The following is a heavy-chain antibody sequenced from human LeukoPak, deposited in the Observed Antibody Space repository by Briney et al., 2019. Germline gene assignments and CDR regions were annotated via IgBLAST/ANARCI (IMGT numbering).Heavy chain of an antibody. V-gene: IGHV4-39*01. CDR1: GGSISSSSYY. CDR3: ARLYSGYESFDY. D-gene: IGHD5-12*01. Sequence: SETLSLTCTVSGGSISSSSYYWGWIRQPPGKGQEWIGSIYYNGSTYYNPSLKSRVTISVDTSKNQFSLKLSSVTAADTAVYYCARLYSGYESFDYWGQGTLVTVSS. CDR2: IYYNGST. J-gene: IGHJ4*02.